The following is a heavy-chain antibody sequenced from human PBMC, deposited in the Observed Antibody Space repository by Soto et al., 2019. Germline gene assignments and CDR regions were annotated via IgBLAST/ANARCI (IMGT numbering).Heavy chain of an antibody. CDR3: ARVEAVAGIYNYHGLDV. J-gene: IGHJ6*02. D-gene: IGHD6-19*01. V-gene: IGHV1-69*12. CDR2: IVPIFGPT. Sequence: QVQLVQSGAEVKKPGSSVKVSCKVSGGTFSNYAIDWVRLAPGQGLEWMGGIVPIFGPTYYTQKFQGRATSIADDSTTTAYLELSSLRSEDTAIYYCARVEAVAGIYNYHGLDVWGQGTAVTVSS. CDR1: GGTFSNYA.